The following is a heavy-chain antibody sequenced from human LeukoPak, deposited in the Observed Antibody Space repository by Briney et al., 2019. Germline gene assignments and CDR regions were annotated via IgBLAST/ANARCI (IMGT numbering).Heavy chain of an antibody. D-gene: IGHD2-2*02. CDR3: VYCSSSSCYKTGNYFDS. V-gene: IGHV3-23*01. J-gene: IGHJ4*02. CDR2: SSGSGVNT. CDR1: GFTFTSYA. Sequence: GGSLRLSCAASGFTFTSYAKSWVRQAPGKGLERVSASSGSGVNTYYADSVKGRFTISGDNSKNTVYLQMNSLRAEDTALYYCVYCSSSSCYKTGNYFDSWGQGTPVTVSS.